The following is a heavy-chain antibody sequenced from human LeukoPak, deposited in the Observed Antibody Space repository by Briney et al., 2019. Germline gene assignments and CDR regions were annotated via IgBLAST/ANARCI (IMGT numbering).Heavy chain of an antibody. CDR2: ISGSGDTA. Sequence: PGGSLRLSCAASGFTFSTYAMSWVRQAPRKGLEWVSVISGSGDTASYADSVKGRFTISRDNSKNTLYLQMNNLRAEDTAAYYCARASYSETYQYYFDYWGQGTLVTVSS. CDR3: ARASYSETYQYYFDY. D-gene: IGHD1-26*01. J-gene: IGHJ4*02. CDR1: GFTFSTYA. V-gene: IGHV3-23*01.